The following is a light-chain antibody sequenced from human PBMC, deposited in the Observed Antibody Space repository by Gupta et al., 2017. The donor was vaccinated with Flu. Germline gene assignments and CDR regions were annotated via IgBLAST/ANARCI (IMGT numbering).Light chain of an antibody. CDR3: QQTYITHPDGT. CDR1: QSVNSY. J-gene: IGKJ2*01. CDR2: GAS. Sequence: SPSASVGDRVTISCRASQSVNSYLKWYQQRQGKAPKLLIYGASTLQDGVPSRFSGSGAGTQFTLTLSSVQPEDSETYVCQQTYITHPDGTFGQGTKVEIK. V-gene: IGKV1-39*01.